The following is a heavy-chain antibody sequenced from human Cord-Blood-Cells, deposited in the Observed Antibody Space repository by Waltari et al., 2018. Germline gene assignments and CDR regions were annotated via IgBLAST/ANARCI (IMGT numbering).Heavy chain of an antibody. D-gene: IGHD4-17*01. CDR2: ISSSSSDI. J-gene: IGHJ3*02. Sequence: EVQLVESGGGLVKPGGSLRLSCAASGFTFSSYSMNWVRQAPGKGLEWVSSISSSSSDIYYAESVRCRFIISRDYAKNSLYLQMKSLRAEDTAVYYCAREGSTVTYGNAVDIWGQGTMVTVSS. V-gene: IGHV3-21*01. CDR1: GFTFSSYS. CDR3: AREGSTVTYGNAVDI.